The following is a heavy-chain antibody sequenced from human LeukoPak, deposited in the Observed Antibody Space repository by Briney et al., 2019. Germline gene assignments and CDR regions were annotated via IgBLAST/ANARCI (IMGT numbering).Heavy chain of an antibody. CDR2: ISNNGDRL. CDR3: AKITSAAGGDC. D-gene: IGHD1-14*01. V-gene: IGHV3-64D*09. J-gene: IGHJ4*02. CDR1: GFTFSAYA. Sequence: GGSLRLSCSASGFTFSAYAMYWVRQAPGKGLEFVSGISNNGDRLFYADSVKDRFTIFRDNSKNTLFLQMGSLRPGDTAVYYCAKITSAAGGDCWGQGTRLTVSS.